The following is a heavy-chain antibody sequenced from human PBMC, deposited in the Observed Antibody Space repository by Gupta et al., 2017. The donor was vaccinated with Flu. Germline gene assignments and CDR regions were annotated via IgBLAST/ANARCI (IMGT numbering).Heavy chain of an antibody. CDR1: GFTFNPYG. D-gene: IGHD6-19*01. V-gene: IGHV3-21*01. Sequence: EVQLVESGGGLVKPGGSLRLSCAASGFTFNPYGMNWVRQAPGKGLEWVSSISSSSSYIYYADSVKGRFTTSRHNAKNSLYLQMNSLRAEDTAVYYCARAWDVTVAGTFDYWGQGTLVTVSS. CDR2: ISSSSSYI. J-gene: IGHJ4*02. CDR3: ARAWDVTVAGTFDY.